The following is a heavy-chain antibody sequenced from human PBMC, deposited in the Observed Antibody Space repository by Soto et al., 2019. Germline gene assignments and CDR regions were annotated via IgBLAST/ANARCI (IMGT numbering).Heavy chain of an antibody. Sequence: EVQLLEYGGGLVQPGGSLRLSCAASGFTFSSSAMSWVRQAPGKGLEWVSAISDSGSSTYYADSVKGRFTISRDNFRNTLYLQMNSLRAEDTALYYCAKVFQYYYYGLDVWGQGTTVTVSS. J-gene: IGHJ6*02. CDR3: AKVFQYYYYGLDV. V-gene: IGHV3-23*01. CDR2: ISDSGSST. CDR1: GFTFSSSA.